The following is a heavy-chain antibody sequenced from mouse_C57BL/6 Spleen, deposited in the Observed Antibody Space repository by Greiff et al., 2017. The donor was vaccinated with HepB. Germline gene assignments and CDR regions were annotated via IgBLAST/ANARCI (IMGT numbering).Heavy chain of an antibody. J-gene: IGHJ2*01. CDR1: GFTFSSYT. Sequence: EVQGVESGGGLVKPGGSLKLSCAASGFTFSSYTMSWVRQTPEKRLEWVATISGGGGNTYYPDSVKGRFTISRDNAKNTLYLQMSSLRSEDTALYYCARKGTTVVATDYFDYWGQGTTLTGSS. CDR3: ARKGTTVVATDYFDY. CDR2: ISGGGGNT. V-gene: IGHV5-9*01. D-gene: IGHD1-1*01.